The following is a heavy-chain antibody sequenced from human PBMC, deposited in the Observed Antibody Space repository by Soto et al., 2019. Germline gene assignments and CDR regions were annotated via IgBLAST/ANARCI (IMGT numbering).Heavy chain of an antibody. CDR3: ARAPYYDFWSGYYIGANYYYGMDV. CDR1: GYTFTSYD. D-gene: IGHD3-3*01. Sequence: GASVKVSCKASGYTFTSYDINWVREATGQGLEWMGWMNPNSGNTGYAQKFQGRVTMTRNTSISTAYMELSSLRSEDTAVYYCARAPYYDFWSGYYIGANYYYGMDVWGQGTTVTVSS. V-gene: IGHV1-8*01. J-gene: IGHJ6*02. CDR2: MNPNSGNT.